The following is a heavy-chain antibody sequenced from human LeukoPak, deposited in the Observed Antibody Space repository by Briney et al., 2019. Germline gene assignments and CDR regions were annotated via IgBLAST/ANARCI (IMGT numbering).Heavy chain of an antibody. Sequence: ASVKVSCKASEDTLTYYHIHWMRQAPGQGVEWMGAVYATGGTTINTQNFQGRVTMTRDTSTGTIYMELSSLRFEDTAMYYCATEAPRSYYFDYWGQGILVTVSS. CDR1: EDTLTYYH. CDR3: ATEAPRSYYFDY. J-gene: IGHJ4*02. V-gene: IGHV1-46*01. CDR2: VYATGGTT.